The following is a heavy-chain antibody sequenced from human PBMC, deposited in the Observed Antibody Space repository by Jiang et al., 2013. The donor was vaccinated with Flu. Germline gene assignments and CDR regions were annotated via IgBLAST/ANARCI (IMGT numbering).Heavy chain of an antibody. V-gene: IGHV6-1*01. J-gene: IGHJ6*02. D-gene: IGHD3-10*01. CDR3: ASSRGQRNYYYYGMDV. Sequence: SQTLSLTCAISGDSVSSNSAAWNWIRQSPSRGLEWLGRTYYRSKWYNDYAVSVKSRITINPDTSKNQFSLQLNSVTPEDTAVYYCASSRGQRNYYYYGMDVWGQGTTVTVSS. CDR1: GDSVSSNSAA. CDR2: TYYRSKWYN.